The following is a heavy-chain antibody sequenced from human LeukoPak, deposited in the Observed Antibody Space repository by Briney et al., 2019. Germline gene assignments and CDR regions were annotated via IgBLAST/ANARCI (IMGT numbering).Heavy chain of an antibody. CDR2: IWYDGSNK. CDR1: GFTFSSYA. V-gene: IGHV3-33*08. J-gene: IGHJ3*02. CDR3: ARIVLDQYSSSDAFDI. D-gene: IGHD6-13*01. Sequence: QAGGSLRLSCAASGFTFSSYAMHWVRQAPGKGLEWVAVIWYDGSNKYYADSVKGRFTISRDNSKNTLYLQMNSLRAEDTAVYYCARIVLDQYSSSDAFDIWGQGTMVTVSS.